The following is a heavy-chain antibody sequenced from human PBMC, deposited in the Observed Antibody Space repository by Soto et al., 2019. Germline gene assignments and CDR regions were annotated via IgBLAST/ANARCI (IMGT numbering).Heavy chain of an antibody. Sequence: GGSLRLSCAASGFTFSDYYMSWIRQAPGKGLEWVSYISSSGSTIYYADSVKGRFTISRDNAKNSLYLQMNSLRAEDTAVYYCARDRDPMWYYYYYMDVWGKGTTVTVSS. V-gene: IGHV3-11*01. J-gene: IGHJ6*03. CDR3: ARDRDPMWYYYYYMDV. CDR1: GFTFSDYY. D-gene: IGHD2-21*01. CDR2: ISSSGSTI.